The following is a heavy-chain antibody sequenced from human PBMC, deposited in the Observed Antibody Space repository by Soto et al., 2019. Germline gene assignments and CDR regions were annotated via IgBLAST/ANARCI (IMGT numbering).Heavy chain of an antibody. D-gene: IGHD6-13*01. CDR1: GGSFSGYY. Sequence: SETLSLTCAVYGGSFSGYYWSWIRQPPGKGLEWIGEINHSGSTNYNPSLKSRVTIAVDTSKNQFSLKLSSVTAADTAVYYCARRGRKDGYSSSWSNRQPNWFDPWGQGTLVTVSS. CDR2: INHSGST. CDR3: ARRGRKDGYSSSWSNRQPNWFDP. V-gene: IGHV4-34*01. J-gene: IGHJ5*02.